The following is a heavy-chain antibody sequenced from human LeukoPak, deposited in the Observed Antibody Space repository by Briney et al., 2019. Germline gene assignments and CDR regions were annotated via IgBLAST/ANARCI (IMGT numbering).Heavy chain of an antibody. CDR3: AKDKDSYGTQWYFDL. V-gene: IGHV3-23*01. D-gene: IGHD5-18*01. Sequence: GGSLRLSCAASGFTFSSYAMSWVRQAPGKGLEWVSAISGSGGSTYYADSVKGRFTISRDNPKNTLYLQMNSLRAEDTAVYYCAKDKDSYGTQWYFDLWGRGTLVTVSS. CDR1: GFTFSSYA. J-gene: IGHJ2*01. CDR2: ISGSGGST.